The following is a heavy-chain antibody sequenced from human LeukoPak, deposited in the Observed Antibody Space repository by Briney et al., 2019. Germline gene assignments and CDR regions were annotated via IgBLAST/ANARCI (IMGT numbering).Heavy chain of an antibody. CDR2: IYHSGST. CDR3: ARVIYCSGGSCYDGAWFDP. V-gene: IGHV4-38-2*01. CDR1: GYSISSGYY. J-gene: IGHJ5*02. D-gene: IGHD2-15*01. Sequence: PSETLSLTCAVSGYSISSGYYWGWIRQPPGKGLEWIGSIYHSGSTYYNPSLKSRVTLSVDTSENHFSLKLSSVTAADTAVYYCARVIYCSGGSCYDGAWFDPWGQGTLVTVSS.